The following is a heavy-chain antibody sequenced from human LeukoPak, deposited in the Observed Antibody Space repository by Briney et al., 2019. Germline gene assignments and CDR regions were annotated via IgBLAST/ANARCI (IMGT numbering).Heavy chain of an antibody. CDR3: ARAPVGAANWFDP. Sequence: SETLSLTCTVSGGSISSSSYYWGWIRQPPGKGLEWIGSIYYSGSTYYNPSLKSRVTISVDTSKNQFSLKLSSVTAADTAVYYCARAPVGAANWFDPWGQGTLVTVSS. CDR2: IYYSGST. V-gene: IGHV4-39*07. D-gene: IGHD1-26*01. CDR1: GGSISSSSYY. J-gene: IGHJ5*02.